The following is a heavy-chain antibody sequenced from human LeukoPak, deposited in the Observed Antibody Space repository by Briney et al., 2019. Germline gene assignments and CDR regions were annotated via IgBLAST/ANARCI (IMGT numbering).Heavy chain of an antibody. CDR2: ISAYNGNT. Sequence: ASVKVSCKASGYTFTSYGISWVRQAPGQGLEWMGWISAYNGNTNYAQKLQGSVTMTTDTSTSTAYMELRSLRSDDTAVYYCARDSDSSGAHFLFDYWGQGTLVTVSS. V-gene: IGHV1-18*01. D-gene: IGHD6-19*01. J-gene: IGHJ4*02. CDR1: GYTFTSYG. CDR3: ARDSDSSGAHFLFDY.